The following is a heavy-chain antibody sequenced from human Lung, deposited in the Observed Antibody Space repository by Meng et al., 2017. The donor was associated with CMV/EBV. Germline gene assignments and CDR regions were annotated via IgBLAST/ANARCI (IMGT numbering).Heavy chain of an antibody. Sequence: GVERGRNRQPPGKAMEWVALTSWNDDKRYRPSLKSRLTRTKDTSKNQVVLTKTNMDPVDTATYYCAHKARRITIFGDHSKGGYLFDPWGQGTLVTVSS. CDR2: TSWNDDK. D-gene: IGHD3-3*01. CDR3: AHKARRITIFGDHSKGGYLFDP. V-gene: IGHV2-5*01. J-gene: IGHJ5*02. CDR1: GVE.